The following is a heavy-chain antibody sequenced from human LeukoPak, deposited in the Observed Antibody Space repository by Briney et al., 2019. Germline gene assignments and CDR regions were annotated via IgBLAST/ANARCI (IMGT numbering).Heavy chain of an antibody. D-gene: IGHD5-12*01. CDR1: GFTFDDYA. Sequence: PGGSLRLSCAASGFTFDDYAMHWVRQAPGKGLERVSLISWDGGSTYYADSVKGRFTISRDNSKNSLYLQMNSLRAEDTALYYCAKDKGSSGYDQLIIWGQGTMVTVSS. V-gene: IGHV3-43D*03. CDR2: ISWDGGST. J-gene: IGHJ3*02. CDR3: AKDKGSSGYDQLII.